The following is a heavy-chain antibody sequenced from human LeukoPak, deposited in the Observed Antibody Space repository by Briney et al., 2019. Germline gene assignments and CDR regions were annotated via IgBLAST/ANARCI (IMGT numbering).Heavy chain of an antibody. CDR1: GFTFSSYA. J-gene: IGHJ4*02. D-gene: IGHD2-2*01. CDR2: ISPDGTSK. CDR3: AKDMGYCSSTSCHYFDY. V-gene: IGHV3-30*01. Sequence: GGSLRLSCAASGFTFSSYAIHWVRQAPGKGLDWVAVISPDGTSKHYADSVKGRFTISRDNAKNSLYLQMNSLRAEDTALYYCAKDMGYCSSTSCHYFDYWGQGTLVTVSS.